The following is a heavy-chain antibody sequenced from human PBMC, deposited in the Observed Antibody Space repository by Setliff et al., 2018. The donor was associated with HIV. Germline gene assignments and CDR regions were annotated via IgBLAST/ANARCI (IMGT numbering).Heavy chain of an antibody. V-gene: IGHV4-59*02. CDR1: GGSVNSYH. D-gene: IGHD6-13*01. CDR2: IYKSGTT. Sequence: PSETLSLTCSVSGGSVNSYHWSWIRQPPGKGLEWIGYIYKSGTTNYSPSLKSRVTISAGPSKNQFSLKVSSVTAADTAVYYCAAAEGQGPWYFFDNWGQGTQVTVSS. CDR3: AAAEGQGPWYFFDN. J-gene: IGHJ4*02.